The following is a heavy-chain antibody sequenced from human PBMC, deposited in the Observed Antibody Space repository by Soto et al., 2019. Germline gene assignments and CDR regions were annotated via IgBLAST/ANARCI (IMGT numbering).Heavy chain of an antibody. J-gene: IGHJ4*02. V-gene: IGHV3-21*01. CDR2: ISSTSSYI. CDR1: GFTLSNHS. CDR3: ARGKWVTTVTTVDY. Sequence: EVQLVESGGGLVKPGGSLRLSCAASGFTLSNHSMNWVRQTPGKGLEWVSSISSTSSYIYYAESLKGRFTTARDNATNSLYLQMNSLRAEDTAVYFCARGKWVTTVTTVDYWGQGTLVTVSS. D-gene: IGHD4-17*01.